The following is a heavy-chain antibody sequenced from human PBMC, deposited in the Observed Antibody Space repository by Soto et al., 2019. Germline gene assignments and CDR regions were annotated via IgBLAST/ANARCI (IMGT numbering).Heavy chain of an antibody. CDR2: IWYDGSNK. J-gene: IGHJ6*02. D-gene: IGHD2-15*01. V-gene: IGHV3-33*01. CDR1: GFTFSNYG. CDR3: ARDPGYCSGNSCHYYSYGMDV. Sequence: PGGSLRLSCAASGFTFSNYGMHCVRQAPGKGLEWVAVIWYDGSNKYYADSVKGRLTISRDNSKNTLYLQMNSLRAEDTAVYYCARDPGYCSGNSCHYYSYGMDVWGQGTTVTVSS.